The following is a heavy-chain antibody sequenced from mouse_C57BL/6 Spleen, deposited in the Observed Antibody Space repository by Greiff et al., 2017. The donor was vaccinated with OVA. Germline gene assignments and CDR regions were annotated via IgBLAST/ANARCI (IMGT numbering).Heavy chain of an antibody. CDR1: GYAFSSSW. CDR2: IYPGDGDT. D-gene: IGHD1-1*01. CDR3: ARRRNHYYGSSYGYFDV. Sequence: VQVVESGPELVKPGASVKISCKASGYAFSSSWMNWVKQRPGKGLEWVGRIYPGDGDTNDNGKFKGKATLTADKSSSTAYMQLSSLTSEDSAVYFCARRRNHYYGSSYGYFDVWGTGTTVTVSS. J-gene: IGHJ1*03. V-gene: IGHV1-82*01.